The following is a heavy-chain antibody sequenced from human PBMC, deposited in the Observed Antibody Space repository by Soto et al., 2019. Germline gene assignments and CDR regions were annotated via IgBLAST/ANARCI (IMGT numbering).Heavy chain of an antibody. D-gene: IGHD3-10*01. J-gene: IGHJ6*02. Sequence: PGGSLSLSSAASGFPFSDYYMSWIRQAPGKGLEWVSYISSSSSYTNYADSVKGRFTISRDNSKNTLYLQMNSLRAEDTAVYYYATGKYYYGSGSYYPLAYYYYYGMDVWGQGTTVTVSS. CDR3: ATGKYYYGSGSYYPLAYYYYYGMDV. CDR1: GFPFSDYY. CDR2: ISSSSSYT. V-gene: IGHV3-11*06.